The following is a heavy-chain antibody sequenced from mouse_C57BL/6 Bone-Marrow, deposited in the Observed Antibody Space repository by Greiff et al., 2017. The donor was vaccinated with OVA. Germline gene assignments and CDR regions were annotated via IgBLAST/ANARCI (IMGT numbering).Heavy chain of an antibody. CDR1: GYTFTSYW. CDR2: IHPNSGST. CDR3: GRSDDGSLLWYFDV. V-gene: IGHV1-64*01. J-gene: IGHJ1*03. Sequence: QVQLKQPGAELVKPGASVKLSCKASGYTFTSYWMHWVKQRPGQGLEWIGMIHPNSGSTNYNEKFKGKATLTVDKSSSTAYMQLLSLTSEDSAVDYCGRSDDGSLLWYFDVWGTGTTVTVS. D-gene: IGHD1-1*01.